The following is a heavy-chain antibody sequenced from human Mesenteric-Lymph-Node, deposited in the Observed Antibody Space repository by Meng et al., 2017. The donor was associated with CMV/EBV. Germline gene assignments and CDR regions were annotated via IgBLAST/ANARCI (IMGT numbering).Heavy chain of an antibody. D-gene: IGHD1-26*01. Sequence: GGSLRLSCAASGFTFSSYWMSWVRQAPGKGLEWVANIKQDGSEKYYVDSVKGRFTISRDNAKNSLYLQMNSLRAEDTAVYYCAHLAGISGSIDAFDIWGQGTMVTVSS. CDR3: AHLAGISGSIDAFDI. J-gene: IGHJ3*02. CDR2: IKQDGSEK. V-gene: IGHV3-7*01. CDR1: GFTFSSYW.